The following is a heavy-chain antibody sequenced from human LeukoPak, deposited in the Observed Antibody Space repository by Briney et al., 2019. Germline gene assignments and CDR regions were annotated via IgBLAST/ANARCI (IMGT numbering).Heavy chain of an antibody. Sequence: SETLSLTCTVSGGSISSYYWSWIRQPAGKGLEWIGRIYTSGSTNYNPSLKSRVTTSVDTSKNQFSLKLSSVTAADTAVYYCARDPDCSSTSCHFDYWGQGTLVTVSS. CDR1: GGSISSYY. J-gene: IGHJ4*02. CDR3: ARDPDCSSTSCHFDY. V-gene: IGHV4-4*07. D-gene: IGHD2-2*01. CDR2: IYTSGST.